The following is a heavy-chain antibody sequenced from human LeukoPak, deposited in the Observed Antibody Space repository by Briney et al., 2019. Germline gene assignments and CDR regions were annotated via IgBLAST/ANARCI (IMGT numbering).Heavy chain of an antibody. CDR2: IKGDGSGT. CDR1: GFTSFSNYW. J-gene: IGHJ4*02. CDR3: ARDRNYQLSPP. V-gene: IGHV3-74*01. Sequence: GGSLRLSCAASGFTSFSNYWIYWVRQAPGKGLVWVSRIKGDGSGTIYADSVKGRFTISRDNARNTVYLQMNSLRVEDTAVYYCARDRNYQLSPPWGQGTLVTVSS. D-gene: IGHD2-2*01.